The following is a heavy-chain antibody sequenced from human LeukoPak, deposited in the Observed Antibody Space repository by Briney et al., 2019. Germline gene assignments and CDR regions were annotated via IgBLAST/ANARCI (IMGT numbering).Heavy chain of an antibody. D-gene: IGHD3-10*01. Sequence: GGSLRLSCAASGFTFSDYWMHWVRQAPGKGLVWVSRINTDGSSTSYADSVKGRFTISRDNAKNTLYPQLNSLRAEDTAVYYCSRGMTYYYGSGKFDYWGQGTLVTVSS. CDR2: INTDGSST. J-gene: IGHJ4*02. CDR1: GFTFSDYW. CDR3: SRGMTYYYGSGKFDY. V-gene: IGHV3-74*01.